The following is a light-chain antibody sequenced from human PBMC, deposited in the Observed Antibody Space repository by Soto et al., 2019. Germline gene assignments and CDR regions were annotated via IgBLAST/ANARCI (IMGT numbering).Light chain of an antibody. CDR3: SSYTSDIPYV. Sequence: QSVLTQPPSVSGAPGQRVTISCTGSSSNIGAGYDVHWYQQLPGTAPKLLIYGNSNRPSGVPDRFSGSKSGTSASLAITGLQAEDEADYYCSSYTSDIPYVFGTGTKLTVL. CDR2: GNS. CDR1: SSNIGAGYD. V-gene: IGLV1-40*01. J-gene: IGLJ1*01.